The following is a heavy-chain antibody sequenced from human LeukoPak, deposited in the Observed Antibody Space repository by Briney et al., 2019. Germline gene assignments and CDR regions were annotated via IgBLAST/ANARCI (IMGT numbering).Heavy chain of an antibody. CDR2: FSGFNGKT. CDR3: ARVGSSGEFDL. CDR1: GYTLSDYG. D-gene: IGHD6-13*01. Sequence: PLASVRVSCKSSGYTLSDYGFTWVRQAPGQGLEWMGWFSGFNGKTNYAVRVQDRLTLTTDTSTNTTALDLRGLRPDDTAMYYCARVGSSGEFDLWGQGTLLTVSS. J-gene: IGHJ5*02. V-gene: IGHV1-18*01.